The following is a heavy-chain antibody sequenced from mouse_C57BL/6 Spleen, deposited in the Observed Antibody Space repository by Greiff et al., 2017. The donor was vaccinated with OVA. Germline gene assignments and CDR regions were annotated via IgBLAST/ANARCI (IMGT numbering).Heavy chain of an antibody. V-gene: IGHV6-3*01. J-gene: IGHJ2*01. CDR2: IRLKSDNYAT. CDR3: TERGRWYFDY. Sequence: EVMLVESGGGLVQPGGSMKLSCVASGFTFSNYWMNWVRQSPEKGLEWVAQIRLKSDNYATHYAESVKGRFTISRDDSKSSVYLQMNNLRAEDTGIYYCTERGRWYFDYWGQGTTLTVSS. D-gene: IGHD4-1*01. CDR1: GFTFSNYW.